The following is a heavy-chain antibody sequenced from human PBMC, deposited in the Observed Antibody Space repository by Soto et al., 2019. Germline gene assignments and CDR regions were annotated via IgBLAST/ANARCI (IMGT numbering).Heavy chain of an antibody. CDR3: ARDRQPDGIWTFDY. Sequence: GGSLRLSCAASGFSFSTHYMNWVRQSSGKGLEWVSSIFRDSAAINYADSVKGRFSISRDNSKNLLYLQMNSLGVDDTAVYYCARDRQPDGIWTFDYWGRGILVTVS. CDR2: IFRDSAAI. J-gene: IGHJ4*02. D-gene: IGHD2-15*01. V-gene: IGHV3-48*01. CDR1: GFSFSTHY.